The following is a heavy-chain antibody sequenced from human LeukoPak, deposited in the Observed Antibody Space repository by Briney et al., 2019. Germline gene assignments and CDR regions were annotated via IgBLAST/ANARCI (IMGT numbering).Heavy chain of an antibody. Sequence: GGSLRLSCAASGFTFSDYYMSWIRQAPGKGLEWVSVIYSGGSTYYADSVKGRFTISRDNSKNTLYLQMNSLRAEDTAVYYCARKYYDILTGYWYYFDYWGQGTLVTVSS. D-gene: IGHD3-9*01. CDR1: GFTFSDYY. J-gene: IGHJ4*02. V-gene: IGHV3-66*01. CDR2: IYSGGST. CDR3: ARKYYDILTGYWYYFDY.